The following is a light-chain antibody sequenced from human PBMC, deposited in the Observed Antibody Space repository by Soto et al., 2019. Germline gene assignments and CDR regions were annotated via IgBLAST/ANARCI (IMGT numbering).Light chain of an antibody. CDR1: QSVSSSY. J-gene: IGKJ1*01. CDR3: QQYGSSSWT. V-gene: IGKV3-20*01. Sequence: EIVLTQSPGTLSLSPGERATLSCRASQSVSSSYLAWYQQKPGQAPRLIIYGASSRATGIPDRFSGSGSGEDFTLTISRLEPDDFAVYYCQQYGSSSWTFGQGTKVEIK. CDR2: GAS.